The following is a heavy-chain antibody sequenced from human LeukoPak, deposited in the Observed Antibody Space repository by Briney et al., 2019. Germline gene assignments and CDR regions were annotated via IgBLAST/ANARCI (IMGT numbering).Heavy chain of an antibody. CDR1: GFTFSDAW. J-gene: IGHJ4*02. V-gene: IGHV3-15*07. D-gene: IGHD1-1*01. CDR2: IKSKSDGGTT. Sequence: GGSLRLSCAASGFTFSDAWMNWVRQAPGKGLEWVGRIKSKSDGGTTGYAAPVKGRFTISRDGSKDTLYLQMNSLKTEDTAMYYCTTGKTDDYYFDYWGQGTLVTVSS. CDR3: TTGKTDDYYFDY.